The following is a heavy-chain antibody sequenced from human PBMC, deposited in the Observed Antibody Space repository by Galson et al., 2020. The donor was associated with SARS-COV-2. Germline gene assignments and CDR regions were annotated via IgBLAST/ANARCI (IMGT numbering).Heavy chain of an antibody. D-gene: IGHD5-18*01. Sequence: SVKVSCKVSGGTFSSYAISWVRQAPGQGLEWMGGIIPIFGTANYAQKFQGRVTITADESTSTAYMELSSLRSEDTAVYYCATIEYTAMVNGLGFYYFDYWGQGTLVTVSS. V-gene: IGHV1-69*13. J-gene: IGHJ4*02. CDR2: IIPIFGTA. CDR1: GGTFSSYA. CDR3: ATIEYTAMVNGLGFYYFDY.